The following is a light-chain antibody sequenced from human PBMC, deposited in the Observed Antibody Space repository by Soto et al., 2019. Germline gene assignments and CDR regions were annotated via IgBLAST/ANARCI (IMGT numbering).Light chain of an antibody. CDR3: FSFTSHSSHYV. CDR2: EVT. CDR1: ISDVGGHGY. J-gene: IGLJ1*01. Sequence: QSASVSGSPGQSITISCTGTISDVGGHGYVSWYQQHPGKAPKLMIYEVTYRPSGVSDRFSGSKSGNTASLTISGLQVEDEADYYCFSFTSHSSHYVFGTGTKLTVL. V-gene: IGLV2-14*01.